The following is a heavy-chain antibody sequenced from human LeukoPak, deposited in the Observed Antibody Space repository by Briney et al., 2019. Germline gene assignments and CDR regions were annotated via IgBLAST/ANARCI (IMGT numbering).Heavy chain of an antibody. CDR2: TKNKANSYTT. D-gene: IGHD1-26*01. V-gene: IGHV3-72*01. Sequence: PGGSLRLSCAASGFTFSDHYIDWVRQAPGKGMEWVGCTKNKANSYTTEYAASVKGRFTISRADSKNSLYLQMNSLKTEDTAKYYCARWDSGSCSDWGQGTLVTVSS. CDR1: GFTFSDHY. J-gene: IGHJ4*02. CDR3: ARWDSGSCSD.